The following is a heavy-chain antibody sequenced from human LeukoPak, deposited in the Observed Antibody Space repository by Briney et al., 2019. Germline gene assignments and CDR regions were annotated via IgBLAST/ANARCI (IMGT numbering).Heavy chain of an antibody. D-gene: IGHD2-2*03. CDR2: ISYNGNQ. Sequence: PGRSLRLSCAASGFTFVNYGFHWVRQAPVKAPEWVAFISYNGNQKYGDSVKGRFTISRDNSKNTLYLQVNGLRPEDTAVYYCARDPLDISRWTNAFDIWGQGTMVSVSS. CDR3: ARDPLDISRWTNAFDI. J-gene: IGHJ3*02. V-gene: IGHV3-30-3*01. CDR1: GFTFVNYG.